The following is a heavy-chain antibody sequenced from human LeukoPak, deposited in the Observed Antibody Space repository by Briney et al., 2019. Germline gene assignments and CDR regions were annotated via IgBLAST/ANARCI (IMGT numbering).Heavy chain of an antibody. D-gene: IGHD3-22*01. CDR1: GFIVGHNY. V-gene: IGHV3-53*01. Sequence: PGGSLRLSCAASGFIVGHNYMSWVRQAPGKGLEWVSVIYSDGRTYYADSGKGRFTISRDNSKNTLYLHMNSLRAEDTAVYYCARDLGYYYDSSGYPYYFDYWGQGTLVTVSS. J-gene: IGHJ4*02. CDR3: ARDLGYYYDSSGYPYYFDY. CDR2: IYSDGRT.